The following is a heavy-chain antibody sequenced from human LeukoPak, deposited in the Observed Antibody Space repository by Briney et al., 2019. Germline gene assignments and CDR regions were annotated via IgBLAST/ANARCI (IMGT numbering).Heavy chain of an antibody. V-gene: IGHV1-2*02. CDR2: IKPNSGGT. J-gene: IGHJ4*02. CDR1: GYTFTGYY. CDR3: ARGADGYNSFPDY. Sequence: ASVKVSCKASGYTFTGYYMHWVRQAPGQGLEWMGWIKPNSGGTNYAQKFQGRVTMTRDTSISTAYMELSRLRSDDTAVYYCARGADGYNSFPDYWGQGTLVTVSS. D-gene: IGHD5-24*01.